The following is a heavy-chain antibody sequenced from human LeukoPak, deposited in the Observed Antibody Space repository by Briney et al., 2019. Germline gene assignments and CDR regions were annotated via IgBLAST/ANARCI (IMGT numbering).Heavy chain of an antibody. CDR3: ARGLMTTVTTTPFYYYYYMDV. D-gene: IGHD4-17*01. V-gene: IGHV4-34*01. Sequence: SETLSLTCAVYGGSFSGHYWNWIRQPPGRGLEWIGEINHSGSTNYNPSLKSRVTISVDTSKNQFSLKLSSVTAADTAVYYCARGLMTTVTTTPFYYYYYMDVWGKGTTATVSS. CDR2: INHSGST. J-gene: IGHJ6*03. CDR1: GGSFSGHY.